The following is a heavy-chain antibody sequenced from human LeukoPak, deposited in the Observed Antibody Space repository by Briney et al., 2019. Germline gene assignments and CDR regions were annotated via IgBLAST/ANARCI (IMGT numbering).Heavy chain of an antibody. CDR2: IKQDGSEK. V-gene: IGHV3-7*01. J-gene: IGHJ5*02. CDR1: GFTFSSYW. Sequence: PGGSLRLSCAASGFTFSSYWVSWVRQAPGKGLEWVANIKQDGSEKYYVDSVKGRFTISRDNAKNSLYLQMNSLRAEDTAVYYCARDLPYYYDSSGYGQGNWFDPWGQGTLVTVSS. D-gene: IGHD3-22*01. CDR3: ARDLPYYYDSSGYGQGNWFDP.